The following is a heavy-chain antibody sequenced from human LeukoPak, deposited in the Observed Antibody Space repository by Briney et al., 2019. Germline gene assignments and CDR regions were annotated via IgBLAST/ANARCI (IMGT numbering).Heavy chain of an antibody. CDR1: GYSINSGYY. D-gene: IGHD1-26*01. CDR3: ARDKYSGSYYSAFDI. CDR2: IYHSGST. V-gene: IGHV4-38-2*02. J-gene: IGHJ3*02. Sequence: SETLSLTCTVSGYSINSGYYWGWIRQPPGKGLEWIGSIYHSGSTYYNPSLKSRVTISVDTSKNQFSLKLNSVTAADTAVYYCARDKYSGSYYSAFDIWGQGTMVTVSS.